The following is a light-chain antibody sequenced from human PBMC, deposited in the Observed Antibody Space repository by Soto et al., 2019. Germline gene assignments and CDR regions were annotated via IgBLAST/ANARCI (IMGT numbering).Light chain of an antibody. CDR3: QQLNTLPFT. Sequence: DIQLSQSPSLLSASVGDRVTITCRASHDISTYLAWYQQKPGKAPKLMIYEASTLQSGVPSRFSGSGSGTAFSLTISGLLPEDFATYHCQQLNTLPFTFGQGTRLDTK. V-gene: IGKV1-9*01. J-gene: IGKJ5*01. CDR1: HDISTY. CDR2: EAS.